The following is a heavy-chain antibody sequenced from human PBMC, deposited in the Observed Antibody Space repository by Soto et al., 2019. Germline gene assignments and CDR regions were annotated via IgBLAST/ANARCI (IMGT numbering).Heavy chain of an antibody. CDR1: GFTFSSSD. CDR2: IGSAGDP. V-gene: IGHV3-13*05. CDR3: ARWNWQQLAFDY. Sequence: XVSLRLSCAASGFTFSSSDMHGVRQATGKGLEWVSGIGSAGDPYYAGSVKGRFTISRENAKNSLYLQMNSLRAGDTAVYYCARWNWQQLAFDYWGQGTLVTVS. J-gene: IGHJ4*02. D-gene: IGHD6-13*01.